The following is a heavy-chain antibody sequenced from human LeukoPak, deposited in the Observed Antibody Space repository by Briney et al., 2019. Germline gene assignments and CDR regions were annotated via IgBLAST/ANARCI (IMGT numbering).Heavy chain of an antibody. CDR1: GGSVSSGSYY. J-gene: IGHJ6*02. Sequence: SETLSLTSTVSGGSVSSGSYYWSWIRQPPGKGLEWIGYIYYSGSTNYNPSLKSRVTISVDTSKNQFSLKLSSVTAADTAVYYCARDPYYYYYGMDVWGQGTTVTVSS. V-gene: IGHV4-61*01. CDR3: ARDPYYYYYGMDV. CDR2: IYYSGST.